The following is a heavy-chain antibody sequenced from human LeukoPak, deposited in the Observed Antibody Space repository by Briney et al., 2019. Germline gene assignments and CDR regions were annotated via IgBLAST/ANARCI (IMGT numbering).Heavy chain of an antibody. CDR1: GFTFSGYG. J-gene: IGHJ4*02. CDR3: AKDLCGGDCYSLDY. V-gene: IGHV3-30*02. D-gene: IGHD2-21*02. CDR2: IRYDGSKK. Sequence: GGSLRLSCATSGFTFSGYGMHWVRQGPGKGLEWAAFIRYDGSKKYYADSVKGRFTISRDKSKNTLYLQVNSLRAEDTAVYYCAKDLCGGDCYSLDYWGQGTLVTVSS.